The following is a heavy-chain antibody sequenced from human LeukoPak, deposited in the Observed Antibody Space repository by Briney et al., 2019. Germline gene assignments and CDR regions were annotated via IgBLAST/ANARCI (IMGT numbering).Heavy chain of an antibody. Sequence: GGPLRLSCTVSVYHFDHYAMHWVRRAPGRGLVGVSGINWKTGNGIYADSVKGRFTISRDNAKNSLYLQMSSLRAEDTALYYCTRRAARWQFDLWGRGTLLTVSS. V-gene: IGHV3-9*01. CDR2: INWKTGNG. D-gene: IGHD5-24*01. CDR3: TRRAARWQFDL. CDR1: VYHFDHYA. J-gene: IGHJ2*01.